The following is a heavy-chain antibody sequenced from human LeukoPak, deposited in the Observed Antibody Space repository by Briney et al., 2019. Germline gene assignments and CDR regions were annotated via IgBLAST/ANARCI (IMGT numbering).Heavy chain of an antibody. D-gene: IGHD6-19*01. CDR2: INPNSGGT. CDR3: ARAAVAGEDYDAFDI. Sequence: GASVKVSCKASGYTFTGYYMHWVRQAPGQGLEWMGWINPNSGGTNYAQKFQGRVTMTRDTSISTAYMELSSLRSEDTAVYYCARAAVAGEDYDAFDIWGQGTMVTVSS. J-gene: IGHJ3*02. V-gene: IGHV1-2*02. CDR1: GYTFTGYY.